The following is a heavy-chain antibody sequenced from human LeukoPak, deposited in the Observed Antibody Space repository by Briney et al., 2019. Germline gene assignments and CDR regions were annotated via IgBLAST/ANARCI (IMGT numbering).Heavy chain of an antibody. J-gene: IGHJ3*02. CDR1: GGSFSGYY. Sequence: SETMSLTCAVYGGSFSGYYWSWIRQPPGQGLEWIGEINHSGSTNYNPSLKSRVTISVDTSKNQFSLKLSSVTAADTAVYYCARLPHLAIWGQGTVVTVSS. CDR2: INHSGST. CDR3: ARLPHLAI. V-gene: IGHV4-34*01.